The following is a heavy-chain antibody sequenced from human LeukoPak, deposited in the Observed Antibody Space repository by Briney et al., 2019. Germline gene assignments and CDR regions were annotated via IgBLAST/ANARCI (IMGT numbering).Heavy chain of an antibody. CDR1: GGSISSGGYY. CDR3: SIFGRIGVDV. J-gene: IGHJ6*02. D-gene: IGHD3-3*01. V-gene: IGHV4-30-2*01. Sequence: PSQTLSLTCTVSGGSISSGGYYWSWIRQPPGKGLEWIGYIYHSGSTYYNPSLKSRVTISVDRSKNQFSLKLSSVTAADTAVYYCSIFGRIGVDVWGQGTTVIVSS. CDR2: IYHSGST.